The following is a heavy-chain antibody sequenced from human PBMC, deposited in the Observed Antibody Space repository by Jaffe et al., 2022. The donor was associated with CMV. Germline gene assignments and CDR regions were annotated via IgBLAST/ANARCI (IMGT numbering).Heavy chain of an antibody. J-gene: IGHJ4*02. Sequence: EVQLLESGGGLVQPGGSLRLSCAASGFTFSSYAMSWVRQAPGKGLEWVSAISGSGGSTYYADSVKGRFTISRDNSKNTLYLQMNSLRAEDTAVYYCAKDGALETYYYDSSGYYVEGTFDYWGQGTLVTVSS. CDR2: ISGSGGST. D-gene: IGHD3-22*01. CDR1: GFTFSSYA. CDR3: AKDGALETYYYDSSGYYVEGTFDY. V-gene: IGHV3-23*01.